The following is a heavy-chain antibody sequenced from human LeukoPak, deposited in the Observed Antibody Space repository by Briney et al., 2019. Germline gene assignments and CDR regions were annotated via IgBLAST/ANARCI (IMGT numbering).Heavy chain of an antibody. CDR3: ARSSGSSGLDAFDI. D-gene: IGHD1-26*01. CDR1: GFTFDDYG. CDR2: INWNGGST. Sequence: TGGSLRLSCADSGFTFDDYGMSWVRQAPGKGLEWVSGINWNGGSTVYADSVKGGFTISRDNAKNSLYLQMNSLRAEDTALYYCARSSGSSGLDAFDIWGQGTMVTVSS. J-gene: IGHJ3*02. V-gene: IGHV3-20*04.